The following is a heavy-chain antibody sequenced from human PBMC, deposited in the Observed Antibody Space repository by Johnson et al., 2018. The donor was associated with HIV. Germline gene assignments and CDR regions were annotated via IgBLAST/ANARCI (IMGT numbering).Heavy chain of an antibody. CDR3: AREHRYYYDSSCLYRGDAFEI. CDR1: GFTFDDYA. CDR2: ISWDGGST. J-gene: IGHJ3*02. D-gene: IGHD3-22*01. Sequence: VQLVESGGVVVQPGGSLRLSCAASGFTFDDYAMHWVRQAPGKGLEWVSLISWDGGSTYYADSVKGRFTISRDNSKNSLYLQMNSLRAEDTALYYCAREHRYYYDSSCLYRGDAFEIWGQGTMVTVSS. V-gene: IGHV3-43D*03.